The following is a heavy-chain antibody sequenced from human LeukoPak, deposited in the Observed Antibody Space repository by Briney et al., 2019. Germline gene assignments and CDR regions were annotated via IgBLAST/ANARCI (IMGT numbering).Heavy chain of an antibody. J-gene: IGHJ4*02. V-gene: IGHV3-48*03. CDR1: GFTFSSYE. Sequence: PGGSLRLSCAASGFTFSSYEMNWVRQAPGKGLEWVSYISSSGSTIYYADSVKGRFTISRDNAKNSLYLQMNTLRAEDTAVYYCARGVTQWASWGQGTLVTVSS. D-gene: IGHD2-21*02. CDR3: ARGVTQWAS. CDR2: ISSSGSTI.